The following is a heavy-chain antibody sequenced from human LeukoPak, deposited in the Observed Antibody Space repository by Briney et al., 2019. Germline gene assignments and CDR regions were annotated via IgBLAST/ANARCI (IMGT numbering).Heavy chain of an antibody. Sequence: PGGSLRLSCAASGFTFSSYWMSWVRQAPGKGLEWVANIKQDGSEKYYVDPVKGRFTISRDNAKNSLYLRMNSLRAEDTAVYYCARGTIAAAGYYYFDYWGQGTQVTVSS. CDR2: IKQDGSEK. D-gene: IGHD6-13*01. CDR1: GFTFSSYW. V-gene: IGHV3-7*04. CDR3: ARGTIAAAGYYYFDY. J-gene: IGHJ4*02.